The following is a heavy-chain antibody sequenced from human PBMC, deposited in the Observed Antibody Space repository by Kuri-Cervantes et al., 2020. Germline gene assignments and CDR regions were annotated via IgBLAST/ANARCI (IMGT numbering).Heavy chain of an antibody. Sequence: ASVKVSCKASGYTFTGYYMHWVRQAPGQGLEWMGWINPNSGGTNYAQKFQGWVTMTRDTSISTAYMELSRLRSDDTAVYYCARALTVVTGNYYYYYGMDVWGQGTTVIVSS. D-gene: IGHD4-23*01. CDR1: GYTFTGYY. J-gene: IGHJ6*02. CDR3: ARALTVVTGNYYYYYGMDV. CDR2: INPNSGGT. V-gene: IGHV1-2*04.